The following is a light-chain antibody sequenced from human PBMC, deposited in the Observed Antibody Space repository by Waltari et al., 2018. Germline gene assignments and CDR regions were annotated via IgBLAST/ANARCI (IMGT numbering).Light chain of an antibody. V-gene: IGKV1-39*01. CDR1: QNIDTF. Sequence: DIQLTQSPSSLSASLGDRVTITCRASQNIDTFLNWYQQRPGKAPKVLIYGASSLQTGFPSRFSGSGSGTQFTLTIRSLQPDDFATYYCQQSHTMLYTFGQGTKLEIK. J-gene: IGKJ2*01. CDR2: GAS. CDR3: QQSHTMLYT.